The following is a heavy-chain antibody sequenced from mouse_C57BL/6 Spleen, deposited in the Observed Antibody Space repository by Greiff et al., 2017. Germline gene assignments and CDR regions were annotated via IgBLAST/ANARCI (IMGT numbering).Heavy chain of an antibody. CDR3: ARGDLPDY. CDR2: IYPGDGDT. J-gene: IGHJ2*01. Sequence: VKLMESGAELVKPGASVKISCKASGYAFSSYWMTWVQQRPGKGLEWIGQIYPGDGDTNYNGKFKGKATLTADKSSSTAYMQLSSLTSEDSAVYFCARGDLPDYWGQGTTLTVSS. V-gene: IGHV1-80*01. CDR1: GYAFSSYW. D-gene: IGHD2-1*01.